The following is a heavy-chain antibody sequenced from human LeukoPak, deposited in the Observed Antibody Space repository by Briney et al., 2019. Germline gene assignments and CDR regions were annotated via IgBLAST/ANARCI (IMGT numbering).Heavy chain of an antibody. CDR2: IRHDGSEK. V-gene: IGHV3-7*04. J-gene: IGHJ4*02. Sequence: QPGGSLRLSCAASGFPFSSYWMSWVRQAPGKGLEWVASIRHDGSEKYYVDSVKGRFTISRDNAKTSLHLQMNSLRVEDTAVYYCAKDLWYSSGWKTYFECWGQGTLVTVSS. CDR1: GFPFSSYW. D-gene: IGHD6-19*01. CDR3: AKDLWYSSGWKTYFEC.